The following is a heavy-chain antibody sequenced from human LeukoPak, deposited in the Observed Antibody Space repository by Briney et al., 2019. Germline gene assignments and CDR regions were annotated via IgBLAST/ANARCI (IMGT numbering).Heavy chain of an antibody. CDR2: LNGYGSSA. V-gene: IGHV3-74*01. Sequence: PGGSLRLSCAASGFTFSSYWMHWVRQAPGKGLVWVSRLNGYGSSANYADSVQGRFTTSRDNTQNTLYLQMNGLRAEDTAVYYCARVLMAGDSAGISIFDYWGQGALVTVSS. CDR1: GFTFSSYW. CDR3: ARVLMAGDSAGISIFDY. J-gene: IGHJ4*02. D-gene: IGHD3-10*01.